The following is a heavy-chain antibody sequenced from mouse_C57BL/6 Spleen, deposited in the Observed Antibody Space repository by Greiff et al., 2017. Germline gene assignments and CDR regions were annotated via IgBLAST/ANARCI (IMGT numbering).Heavy chain of an antibody. J-gene: IGHJ1*03. Sequence: QVHVKQSGPGLVQPSQSLSITCTVSGFSLTSYGVHWVRQSPGKGLEWLGVIWSGGSTDYNAAFISRLSISKDNSKSQVFFKMNSLQADDTAIYYCARMYYYGSSYGWYFDVWGTGTTVTVSS. CDR2: IWSGGST. V-gene: IGHV2-2*01. CDR1: GFSLTSYG. D-gene: IGHD1-1*01. CDR3: ARMYYYGSSYGWYFDV.